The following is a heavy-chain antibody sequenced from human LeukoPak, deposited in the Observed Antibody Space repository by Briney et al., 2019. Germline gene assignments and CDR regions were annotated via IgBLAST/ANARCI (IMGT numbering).Heavy chain of an antibody. J-gene: IGHJ4*02. V-gene: IGHV4-30-2*01. D-gene: IGHD5-12*01. CDR1: GGSISSGGYS. CDR3: ARASGGYAGFDY. CDR2: IYHSGST. Sequence: SETLSLTCAVSGGSISSGGYSWSWIRQPPGKGLEWIGYIYHSGSTYYNPSLKSRVTISVDRSKNQFSLKLGSVTAADTAVYYCARASGGYAGFDYWGQGTLVTVSS.